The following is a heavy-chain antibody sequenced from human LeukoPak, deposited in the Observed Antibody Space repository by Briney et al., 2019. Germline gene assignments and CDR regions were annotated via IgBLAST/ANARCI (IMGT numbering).Heavy chain of an antibody. Sequence: ASVKVSCKASGYTFTSYGISWVRQAPGQGLEWMGWISAYNDNTNYAQKLQGRVTMTTDTSTSTAYMELRSLRSDDTAVYYCARAPYLYYYDSSGYSWWGQGTLVTVS. CDR2: ISAYNDNT. J-gene: IGHJ4*02. CDR3: ARAPYLYYYDSSGYSW. CDR1: GYTFTSYG. D-gene: IGHD3-22*01. V-gene: IGHV1-18*01.